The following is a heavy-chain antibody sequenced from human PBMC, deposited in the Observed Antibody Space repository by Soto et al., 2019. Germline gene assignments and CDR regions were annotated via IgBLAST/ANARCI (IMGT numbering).Heavy chain of an antibody. Sequence: QVQLVQSGAEVKRPGASLKVSCKASGYTFTTYGFNWVRQAPGQGLEWMGWISPYNGDTNYAQNFQGRVTLTTDTSTSTAYMELRSLTSDDTAVYYCARTPQAQMIVLEAATRFDYWGQGTLVTVSS. CDR2: ISPYNGDT. CDR3: ARTPQAQMIVLEAATRFDY. D-gene: IGHD2-15*01. J-gene: IGHJ4*02. CDR1: GYTFTTYG. V-gene: IGHV1-18*04.